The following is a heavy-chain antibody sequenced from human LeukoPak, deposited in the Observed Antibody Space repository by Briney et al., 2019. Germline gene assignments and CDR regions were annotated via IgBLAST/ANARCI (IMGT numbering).Heavy chain of an antibody. V-gene: IGHV3-23*01. CDR2: ISGSGGST. Sequence: PGGSLRLSCAASGFTFSSYAMSWVRQAPGKGLEWVSAISGSGGSTYYADSVKGRFTISRDNSKNTLYLQMNSLRAEDTAVYYCAKDQPMVRGVTNWFDPWGQGTLVTVS. D-gene: IGHD3-10*01. CDR1: GFTFSSYA. CDR3: AKDQPMVRGVTNWFDP. J-gene: IGHJ5*02.